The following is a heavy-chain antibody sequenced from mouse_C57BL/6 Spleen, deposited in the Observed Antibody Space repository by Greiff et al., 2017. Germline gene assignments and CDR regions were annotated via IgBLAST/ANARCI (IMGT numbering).Heavy chain of an antibody. D-gene: IGHD2-13*01. Sequence: QVQLQQSGAELVRPGTSVKMSCKASGYTFTNYWIGWAKQRPGHGLEWIGDIYPGGGYTNYNEKFKGKATLTADKSSSTAYMQFSSLTSEDSAIYCCALGGDFSMDYWGQGTSVTVSS. V-gene: IGHV1-63*01. CDR3: ALGGDFSMDY. J-gene: IGHJ4*01. CDR2: IYPGGGYT. CDR1: GYTFTNYW.